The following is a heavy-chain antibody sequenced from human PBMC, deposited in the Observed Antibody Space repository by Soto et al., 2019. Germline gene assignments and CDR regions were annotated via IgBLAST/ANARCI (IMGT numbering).Heavy chain of an antibody. CDR2: ISYDGSNK. CDR1: GFTFSSYA. V-gene: IGHV3-30-3*01. D-gene: IGHD2-2*02. J-gene: IGHJ5*02. CDR3: ARDLCSSTSCYRSDNWFDP. Sequence: LRLSCAASGFTFSSYAMHWVRQAPGKGLEWVAVISYDGSNKYYADSVKGRFTISRDNSKNTLYLQMNSLRAEDTAVYYCARDLCSSTSCYRSDNWFDPWGQGTLVTVSS.